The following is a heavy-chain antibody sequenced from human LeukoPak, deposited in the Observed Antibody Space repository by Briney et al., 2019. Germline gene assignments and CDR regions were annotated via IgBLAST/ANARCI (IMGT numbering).Heavy chain of an antibody. CDR1: GFTFSSYA. Sequence: GGSLRLSCAASGFTFSSYAMSWVRQAPGKGLAWVSTISGGSGSTYCADSVKGRFTISRDNSKNTLYLQMNSLRDEGTAVYYCASLGFCSRAICVDQWGQGTLVTVSS. V-gene: IGHV3-23*01. CDR2: ISGGSGST. CDR3: ASLGFCSRAICVDQ. J-gene: IGHJ5*02. D-gene: IGHD2-2*01.